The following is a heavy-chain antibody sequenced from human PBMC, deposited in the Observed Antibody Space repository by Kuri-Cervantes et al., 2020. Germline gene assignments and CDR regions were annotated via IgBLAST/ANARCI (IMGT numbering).Heavy chain of an antibody. CDR1: GGSFSGYY. CDR2: INHSGST. Sequence: ESLKISCAVYGGSFSGYYWSWIRQPPGKGLEWIGEINHSGSTNYNPSLKSRVTIPLDTSKNQFSLQLSSVTAADTAVYYCATALAGGGDFYWGQGTLVTVSS. D-gene: IGHD2-21*01. V-gene: IGHV4-34*01. CDR3: ATALAGGGDFY. J-gene: IGHJ4*02.